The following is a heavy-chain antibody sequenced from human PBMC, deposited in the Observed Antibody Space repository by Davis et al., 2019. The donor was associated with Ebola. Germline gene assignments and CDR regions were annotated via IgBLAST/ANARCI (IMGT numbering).Heavy chain of an antibody. CDR3: AREPTMVRGVIRYYYYYGMDV. CDR2: IWYDGSNK. J-gene: IGHJ6*02. D-gene: IGHD3-10*01. Sequence: PGGSLRLSCAASGFTFSSYGMHWVRQAPGKGLEWVAVIWYDGSNKYYADSVKGRFTISRDNAKNSLYLQMNSLRAEDTAVYYCAREPTMVRGVIRYYYYYGMDVWGQGTTVTVSS. V-gene: IGHV3-33*01. CDR1: GFTFSSYG.